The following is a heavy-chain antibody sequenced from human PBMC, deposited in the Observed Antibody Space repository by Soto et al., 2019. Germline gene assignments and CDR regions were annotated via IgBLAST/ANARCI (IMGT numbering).Heavy chain of an antibody. CDR1: GFAVNSSY. CDR3: VRTSSY. CDR2: IFGGGST. V-gene: IGHV3-53*01. J-gene: IGHJ4*02. Sequence: GGSLRLSCAASGFAVNSSYMSWVRQAPGKGLEWVSVIFGGGSTFYSDSVKGRFTISRDNSKNTVFLQMNSLRAEDTAVYYCVRTSSYWGQGIRVTVSS. D-gene: IGHD2-2*01.